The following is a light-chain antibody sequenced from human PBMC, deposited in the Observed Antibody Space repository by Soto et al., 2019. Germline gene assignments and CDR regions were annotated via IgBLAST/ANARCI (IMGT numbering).Light chain of an antibody. J-gene: IGKJ1*01. CDR3: QQYNSYSPSWT. CDR2: DAS. CDR1: QSISNW. V-gene: IGKV1-5*01. Sequence: IQMTQYPSTRSSFMGDRVTITCRASQSISNWFAWYQQKPGKAPKLLIYDASSLESGVPSRFSGNGSVTAFTRTISSLQSDQFATYYCQQYNSYSPSWTFGQGTKVDIK.